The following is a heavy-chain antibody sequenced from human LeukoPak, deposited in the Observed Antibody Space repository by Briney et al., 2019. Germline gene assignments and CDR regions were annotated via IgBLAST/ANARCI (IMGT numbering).Heavy chain of an antibody. J-gene: IGHJ4*02. V-gene: IGHV4-39*01. D-gene: IGHD5-24*01. CDR2: IHDSGNT. CDR1: GGSISGSRYS. Sequence: SETLSLTCTVSGGSISGSRYSWGWIRQPPGKGLEWIGNIHDSGNTYYNSSLKGRVTISVDTSKSQFSLRLSSVTAADTAVYFCARRRRDGYSYFDYWGQGTLVTVSS. CDR3: ARRRRDGYSYFDY.